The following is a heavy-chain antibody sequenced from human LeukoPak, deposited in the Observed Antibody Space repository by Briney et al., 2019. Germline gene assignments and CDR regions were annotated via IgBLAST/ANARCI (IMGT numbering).Heavy chain of an antibody. CDR2: INAGNGNT. D-gene: IGHD4-17*01. CDR1: GYTFTDYF. J-gene: IGHJ4*02. CDR3: ASTSPPKRGGVTTLRYFDY. Sequence: GASVKVSCKASGYTFTDYFMNWMRQAPGQRLEWMGWINAGNGNTKYSQKLQGRVTITRDTSASTAYMQLSSLRSEDTAVYYCASTSPPKRGGVTTLRYFDYWGQGTLVTVSS. V-gene: IGHV1/OR15-3*02.